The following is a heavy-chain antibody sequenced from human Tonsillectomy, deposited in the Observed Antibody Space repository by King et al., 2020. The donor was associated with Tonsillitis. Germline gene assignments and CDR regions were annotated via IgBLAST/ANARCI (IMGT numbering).Heavy chain of an antibody. CDR1: GGSISSSSYY. Sequence: QLQESGPGLVKPSETLSLTCTVSGGSISSSSYYWGWIRQPPGKGLEWIGSIYYSGSTYYNPSLKSRVTISVDTSKNQFSLKLSSVTAVDTAVYYCAGLRIEVAGTTKTRYFDYWGQGTLVTVSS. V-gene: IGHV4-39*01. J-gene: IGHJ4*02. D-gene: IGHD6-19*01. CDR2: IYYSGST. CDR3: AGLRIEVAGTTKTRYFDY.